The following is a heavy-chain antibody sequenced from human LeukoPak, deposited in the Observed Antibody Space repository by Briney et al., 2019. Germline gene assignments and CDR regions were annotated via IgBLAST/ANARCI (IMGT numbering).Heavy chain of an antibody. V-gene: IGHV3-21*01. Sequence: PGGSLRLSCAASGFTFSSYWMNWVRQAPGKGLEWVSSISSRSSYIYYADSVKGRFTISRDNAKNSLSLQMNSLRAEDTAVYYCARDDGGLAGTHYFDYWGQGTLVTVSS. D-gene: IGHD2-15*01. CDR2: ISSRSSYI. CDR1: GFTFSSYW. CDR3: ARDDGGLAGTHYFDY. J-gene: IGHJ4*02.